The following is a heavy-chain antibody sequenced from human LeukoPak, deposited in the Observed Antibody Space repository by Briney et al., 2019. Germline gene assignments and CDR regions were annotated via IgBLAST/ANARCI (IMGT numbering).Heavy chain of an antibody. D-gene: IGHD1-1*01. CDR2: INSDGSSR. Sequence: GGSLRLSCAASGFTFGNYWMHWVRQGPGKGLVWVSRINSDGSSRSYADSVKGRVTISRDNAKNTLYLQMNSLSAEDTAVYYCAGDGGLERYFDYWGQGTLVTVSS. J-gene: IGHJ4*02. V-gene: IGHV3-74*01. CDR1: GFTFGNYW. CDR3: AGDGGLERYFDY.